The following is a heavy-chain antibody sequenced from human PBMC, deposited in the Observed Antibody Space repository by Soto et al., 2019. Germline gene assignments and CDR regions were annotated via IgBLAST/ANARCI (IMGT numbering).Heavy chain of an antibody. Sequence: SETLSLTCTVSGGSISSYYWSWIRQPPGKGLEWIGYIYYSGSTNYNPSLKSRVTISVDTSKNQFSLKLSSVTAADTAVYYCARGGGSFDYWGQGTLVTVSS. CDR3: ARGGGSFDY. V-gene: IGHV4-59*01. J-gene: IGHJ4*02. CDR2: IYYSGST. CDR1: GGSISSYY. D-gene: IGHD3-16*01.